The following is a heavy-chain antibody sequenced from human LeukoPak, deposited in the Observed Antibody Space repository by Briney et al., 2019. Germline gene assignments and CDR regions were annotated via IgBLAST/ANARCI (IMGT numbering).Heavy chain of an antibody. V-gene: IGHV3-53*01. CDR2: IYSDGST. CDR1: GFTVSNNY. D-gene: IGHD4-23*01. CDR3: ARGGGGGNPFDY. Sequence: GGSLRLSCAVSGFTVSNNYMSWVRQAPGKGLAWVSVIYSDGSTYYADSVKGRFTISRDNSKNTLYLQMNSLRAEDTAVYYCARGGGGGNPFDYWGQGTLVTVSS. J-gene: IGHJ4*02.